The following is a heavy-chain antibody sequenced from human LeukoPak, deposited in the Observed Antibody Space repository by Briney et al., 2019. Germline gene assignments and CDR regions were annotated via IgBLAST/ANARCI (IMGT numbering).Heavy chain of an antibody. V-gene: IGHV4-34*01. CDR1: GGSFSGYY. CDR2: INHSGST. D-gene: IGHD1-26*01. J-gene: IGHJ4*02. Sequence: SETLSLTCAVYGGSFSGYYWSWIRQPPGKGLEWIGEINHSGSTNYNPSLESRVTISVDTSKNQFSLKLSSVTAADTAVYYCARGRARISYSGSYLSYWGQGTLVTVSS. CDR3: ARGRARISYSGSYLSY.